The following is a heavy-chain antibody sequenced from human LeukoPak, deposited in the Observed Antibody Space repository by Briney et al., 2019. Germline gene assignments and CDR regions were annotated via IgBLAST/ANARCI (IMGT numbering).Heavy chain of an antibody. CDR3: ARDGIAVAGTGGVTHFDY. Sequence: PGGSLRLSCAASGFTFSSYSMNWVRQAPGKGLEWVSYISSSSSTIYYADSVKGRFTISRDNAKNSLYLQMNSLRAEDTAVYYCARDGIAVAGTGGVTHFDYWGQGTLVTVSS. D-gene: IGHD6-19*01. J-gene: IGHJ4*02. V-gene: IGHV3-48*01. CDR1: GFTFSSYS. CDR2: ISSSSSTI.